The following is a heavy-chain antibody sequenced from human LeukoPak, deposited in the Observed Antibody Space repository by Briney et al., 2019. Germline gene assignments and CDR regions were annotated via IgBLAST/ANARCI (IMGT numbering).Heavy chain of an antibody. CDR3: ARGVAAPIGGYHFDY. Sequence: GGSLRLSCAASGFTFSSYEMNWVRQAPGKGLEWVSYISSSGSTIYYADSVKGRFTISRDNAKNSLYLQMNSLRAEDTAVYYCARGVAAPIGGYHFDYWDQGTLVTVSS. D-gene: IGHD3-16*01. CDR1: GFTFSSYE. CDR2: ISSSGSTI. J-gene: IGHJ4*02. V-gene: IGHV3-48*03.